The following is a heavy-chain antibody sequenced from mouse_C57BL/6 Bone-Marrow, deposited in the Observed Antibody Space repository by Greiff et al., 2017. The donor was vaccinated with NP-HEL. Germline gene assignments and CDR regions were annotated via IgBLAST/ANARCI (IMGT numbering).Heavy chain of an antibody. CDR3: VRNYYGSSYAMDY. V-gene: IGHV10-3*01. D-gene: IGHD1-1*01. J-gene: IGHJ4*01. CDR2: LRSKSSNYAT. CDR1: GFTFNTYA. Sequence: EVQLVESGGGLVQPKGSLKLSCAASGFTFNTYAMHWVRQAPGKGLEWVARLRSKSSNYATYYADSVKDRFTISRDDSQSMLYLQMNNLKTEDTAMYYCVRNYYGSSYAMDYWGQGTSVTVSS.